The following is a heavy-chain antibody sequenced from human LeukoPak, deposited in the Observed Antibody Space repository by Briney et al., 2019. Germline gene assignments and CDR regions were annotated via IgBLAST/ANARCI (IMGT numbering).Heavy chain of an antibody. V-gene: IGHV4-34*01. Sequence: SETLSLTCAVYGGSFSGYYWSWIRQPPGKGLEWIGEINHSGSTNYNPSLKSRVTISVDTSKNQFSLKLSSVTAADTAVYYCAGGAPGYWGQGTLVTVSS. CDR1: GGSFSGYY. J-gene: IGHJ4*02. CDR3: AGGAPGY. CDR2: INHSGST.